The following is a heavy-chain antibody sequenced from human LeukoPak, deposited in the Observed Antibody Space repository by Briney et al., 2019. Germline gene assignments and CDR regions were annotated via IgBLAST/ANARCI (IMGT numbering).Heavy chain of an antibody. D-gene: IGHD3-10*01. Sequence: SETLSLTCAVYGGSFSGYYWSWIRQPPGKGLEWIGEINHSGSTNYNPSLKSRVTISVDTSKNQFSLKLSSVTAADTAVYYCARGRYYTYYYGSGSYYYYYYYMDVWAKGPRSPSP. CDR1: GGSFSGYY. CDR2: INHSGST. J-gene: IGHJ6*03. CDR3: ARGRYYTYYYGSGSYYYYYYYMDV. V-gene: IGHV4-34*01.